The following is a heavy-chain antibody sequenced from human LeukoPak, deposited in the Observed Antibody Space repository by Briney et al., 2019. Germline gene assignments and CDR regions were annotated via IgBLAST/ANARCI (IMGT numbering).Heavy chain of an antibody. V-gene: IGHV3-23*01. CDR2: ISGSGGST. D-gene: IGHD4-23*01. J-gene: IGHJ5*02. CDR3: AKFGGNGAFDP. Sequence: GGSLRLSCAASGFTFSSYAMSWGRQAAGKRLEWVSAISGSGGSTYYADSVKGRFTISRDNSKNTLYLQMNSLRAEDTAVYYCAKFGGNGAFDPWGQGTLVTVSS. CDR1: GFTFSSYA.